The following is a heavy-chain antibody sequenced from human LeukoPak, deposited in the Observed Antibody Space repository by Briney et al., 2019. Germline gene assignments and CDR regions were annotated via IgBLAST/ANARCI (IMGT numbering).Heavy chain of an antibody. J-gene: IGHJ3*02. Sequence: GASVKVSCKASGYTFTSYAMNWVRQAPGQGLEWMGGIIPIFGTANYAQKFQGRVTITADESTSTAYMELSSLRSEDTAVYYCAREKDGAFDIWGQGTMVTVSS. CDR1: GYTFTSYA. CDR2: IIPIFGTA. CDR3: AREKDGAFDI. D-gene: IGHD2-15*01. V-gene: IGHV1-69*13.